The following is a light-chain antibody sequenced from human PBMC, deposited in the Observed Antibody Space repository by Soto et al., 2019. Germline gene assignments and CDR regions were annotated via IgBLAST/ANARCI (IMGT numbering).Light chain of an antibody. CDR2: RAS. J-gene: IGKJ2*01. V-gene: IGKV3-15*01. CDR3: QQYSHWPYT. Sequence: EIVMTQSPATLSVSPGERATLSCRASQPVSSNFAWYRQNPGQAPTLVIYRASTRATGIPARFSGSRSGTEFTLTISSQQSEDFAVYYCQQYSHWPYTFGQGPKLEIK. CDR1: QPVSSN.